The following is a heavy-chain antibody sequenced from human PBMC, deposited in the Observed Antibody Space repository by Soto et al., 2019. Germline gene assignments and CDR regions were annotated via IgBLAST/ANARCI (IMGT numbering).Heavy chain of an antibody. CDR2: VSGSGATT. J-gene: IGHJ4*02. CDR3: ARGRQWELPPPLSFDY. Sequence: GGSLRLSCAASGFTFSSYAVTWVRQAPGKGLEWVSAVSGSGATTNYADSVKGRFTISRDNSKNTPYLQMNSLRAEDTAVYYCARGRQWELPPPLSFDYWGQGTLVTVSS. CDR1: GFTFSSYA. V-gene: IGHV3-23*01. D-gene: IGHD1-26*01.